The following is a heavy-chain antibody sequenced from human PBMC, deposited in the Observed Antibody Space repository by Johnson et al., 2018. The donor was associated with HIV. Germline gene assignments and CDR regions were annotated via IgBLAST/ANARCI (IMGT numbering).Heavy chain of an antibody. CDR3: ARVEQQLWLRGAFDI. J-gene: IGHJ3*02. Sequence: VQLVESGGGSVQPGGSLRLSCAASGFSFSSYALTWVRQAPGKGLEWVSGISGSGGSTYYADSVKGRFTISRDNSKNTLYLQMNSLRAEDTAVYYCARVEQQLWLRGAFDIWGQGTMVTVSS. V-gene: IGHV3-23*04. CDR2: ISGSGGST. D-gene: IGHD5-18*01. CDR1: GFSFSSYA.